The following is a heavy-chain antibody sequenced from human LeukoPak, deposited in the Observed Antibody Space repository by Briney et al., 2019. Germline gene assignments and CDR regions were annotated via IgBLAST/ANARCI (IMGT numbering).Heavy chain of an antibody. CDR1: GGTFSSYA. D-gene: IGHD1-26*01. J-gene: IGHJ4*02. CDR2: IIPIFGTA. V-gene: IGHV1-69*13. CDR3: AGLGATKAGY. Sequence: SVKVSCKASGGTFSSYAISWVRQAPGQGLEWMGGIIPIFGTANYAQKFQGRVTITADESTSTAYMELSSLRSGAPAVYYCAGLGATKAGYWGQGTLVPVSS.